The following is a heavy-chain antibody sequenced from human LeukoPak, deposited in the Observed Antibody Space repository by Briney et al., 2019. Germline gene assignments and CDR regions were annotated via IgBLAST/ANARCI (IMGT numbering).Heavy chain of an antibody. CDR3: ARDTQYCSSTSCLNWFDP. CDR1: GFTFSSYS. D-gene: IGHD2-2*01. J-gene: IGHJ5*02. Sequence: GGSLRLSCAASGFTFSSYSMTWVRQAPGKGLEWVSSISSSSSYIYYADSVKGRFTISRDNAKNPLYLQMNSLRAEDTAVYYCARDTQYCSSTSCLNWFDPWGQGTLVTVSS. CDR2: ISSSSSYI. V-gene: IGHV3-21*01.